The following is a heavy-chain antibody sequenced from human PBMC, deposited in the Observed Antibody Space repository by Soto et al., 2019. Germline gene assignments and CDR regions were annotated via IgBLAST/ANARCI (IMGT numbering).Heavy chain of an antibody. CDR2: ISPYNGNT. J-gene: IGHJ5*02. CDR1: GYSFTTYD. Sequence: ASVKVSCKDSGYSFTTYDISWLRQAPGQGLEWMGRISPYNGNTNYAQNFQDRVTMTADTSSSTAYMELRGLRSDDTAIYYCATSYDSGFDPWGQGTLVTVSS. V-gene: IGHV1-18*04. D-gene: IGHD3-3*01. CDR3: ATSYDSGFDP.